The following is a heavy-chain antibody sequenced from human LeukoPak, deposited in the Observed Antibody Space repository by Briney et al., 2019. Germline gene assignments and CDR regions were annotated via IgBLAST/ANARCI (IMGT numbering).Heavy chain of an antibody. CDR2: INHSGST. CDR1: GGSFSGYY. Sequence: PSETLSLTCAVYGGSFSGYYWSWIRQPPGKGLEWIGEINHSGSTYYNPSLKSRVTISVDTSKKQFSLKLSSVTAADTAVYYCARGLGYGGSEMEVWGQGTTVTVSS. D-gene: IGHD4-23*01. J-gene: IGHJ6*02. CDR3: ARGLGYGGSEMEV. V-gene: IGHV4-34*01.